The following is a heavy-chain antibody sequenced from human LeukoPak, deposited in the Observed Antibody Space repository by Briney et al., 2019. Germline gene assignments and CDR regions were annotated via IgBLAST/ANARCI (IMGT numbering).Heavy chain of an antibody. CDR2: IKQDGSEK. V-gene: IGHV3-7*01. CDR1: GFTFSSYW. CDR3: ARGPSGGNNLWMDY. D-gene: IGHD2-21*01. J-gene: IGHJ4*02. Sequence: PGGSLRLSCAASGFTFSSYWMSWVRQAPGKGLEWVANIKQDGSEKYYVDSVKGRFTISRDSAKNSLYLQMNSLRAEDTALYYCARGPSGGNNLWMDYWGQGTLVTVSS.